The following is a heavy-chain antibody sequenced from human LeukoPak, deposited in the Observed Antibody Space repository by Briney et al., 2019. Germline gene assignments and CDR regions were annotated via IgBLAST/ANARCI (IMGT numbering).Heavy chain of an antibody. CDR2: IGGSDGAT. Sequence: GGSLRLSCAASGFIFSSYAMSWVRLVPGQGLEWVSAIGGSDGATYYADSVRGRFTISRDNSKDTLYLQMNSLRAEDTAVYYCAKRDSSGSYPYYFDHWGQGTLVSVSS. CDR3: AKRDSSGSYPYYFDH. D-gene: IGHD3-22*01. J-gene: IGHJ4*02. V-gene: IGHV3-23*01. CDR1: GFIFSSYA.